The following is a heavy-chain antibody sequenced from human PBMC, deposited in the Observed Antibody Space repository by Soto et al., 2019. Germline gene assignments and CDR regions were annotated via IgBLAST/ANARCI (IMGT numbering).Heavy chain of an antibody. CDR3: ASIYGDYAD. D-gene: IGHD4-17*01. V-gene: IGHV1-69*02. J-gene: IGHJ4*02. CDR2: IIPILGEA. Sequence: QVQLVQSGAEVKKPGSSVKVSCKASGGTFSSYTISWVRQAPGQGLEWMGRIIPILGEAKYAQKFQGRVTISADKSTSTAYLELRSLRSEDTAVYYCASIYGDYADWGQGTLVTVSS. CDR1: GGTFSSYT.